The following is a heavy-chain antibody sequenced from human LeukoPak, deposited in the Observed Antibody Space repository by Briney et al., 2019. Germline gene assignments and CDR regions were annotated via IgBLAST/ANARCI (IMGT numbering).Heavy chain of an antibody. Sequence: GSLRLSCAASGFTFANHAMTWVRQAPGKGLEWVSAIGGNGAVTYYSDSVRGRFTISRDNSKNTLYLQMNSLRADDTAVYYCAKDDNDFWSGYPPNWGQGTLVTVSS. CDR1: GFTFANHA. CDR3: AKDDNDFWSGYPPN. CDR2: IGGNGAVT. V-gene: IGHV3-23*01. J-gene: IGHJ4*02. D-gene: IGHD3-3*01.